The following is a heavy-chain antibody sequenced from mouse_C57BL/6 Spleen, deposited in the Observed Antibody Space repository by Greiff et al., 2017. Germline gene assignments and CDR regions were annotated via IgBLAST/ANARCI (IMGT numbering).Heavy chain of an antibody. CDR3: GRGDYVRAMDY. D-gene: IGHD1-1*02. V-gene: IGHV5-17*01. J-gene: IGHJ4*01. CDR2: ISSGSSTI. Sequence: EVQLVESGGGLVKPGGSLKLSCAASGFTFSDYGMHWVRQAPEKGLEWVAYISSGSSTIYYADTVKGRFTISRDNAKNTLFLQMTSLRSEDTAMYYCGRGDYVRAMDYWGQGTSVTVSS. CDR1: GFTFSDYG.